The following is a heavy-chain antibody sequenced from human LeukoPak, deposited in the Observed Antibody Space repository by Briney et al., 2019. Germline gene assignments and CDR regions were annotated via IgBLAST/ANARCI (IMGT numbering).Heavy chain of an antibody. CDR1: GYSFTSFW. J-gene: IGHJ4*02. V-gene: IGHV5-51*01. Sequence: GESLKISCKGSGYSFTSFWIGWVRQMPGKGLEWMGIIYPGDSDTRYSQSFQGQVTISADKSIRSAYLQWSSLKASDTAMYYCARAEGGYTSSWDYWGRGTLVTVSS. CDR2: IYPGDSDT. D-gene: IGHD6-13*01. CDR3: ARAEGGYTSSWDY.